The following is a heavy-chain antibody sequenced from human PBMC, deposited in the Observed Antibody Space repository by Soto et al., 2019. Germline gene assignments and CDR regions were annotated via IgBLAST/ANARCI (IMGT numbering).Heavy chain of an antibody. D-gene: IGHD2-8*02. CDR3: ARGLTPPGAPAWYYFDS. J-gene: IGHJ4*02. CDR2: FSLSGTT. CDR1: GASITGSSY. V-gene: IGHV4-4*07. Sequence: SETLSLTCTVSGASITGSSYWSWIRQPAGKGLEWIARFSLSGTTNYNPSLRSRVTMSADVSKNQFSLRLTSVTAADTALYYCARGLTPPGAPAWYYFDSWGQGTLVTVSS.